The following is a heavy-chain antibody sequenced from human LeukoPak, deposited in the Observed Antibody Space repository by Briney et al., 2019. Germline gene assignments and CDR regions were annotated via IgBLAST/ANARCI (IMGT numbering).Heavy chain of an antibody. CDR2: INPNSGGT. V-gene: IGHV1-2*02. D-gene: IGHD5-18*01. Sequence: ASVKVSCKASGYTFSDYYMHWVRQAPGQGLEWMGWINPNSGGTNYAQKFQGRVTMTRDTSTSTAYMELSRLRSDDTAVYYCARDLRGNTYGHEGDNWGQGTLVTVSS. CDR3: ARDLRGNTYGHEGDN. CDR1: GYTFSDYY. J-gene: IGHJ4*02.